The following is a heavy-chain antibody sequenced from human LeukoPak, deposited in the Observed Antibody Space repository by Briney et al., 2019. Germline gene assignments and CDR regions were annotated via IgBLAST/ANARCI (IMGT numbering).Heavy chain of an antibody. V-gene: IGHV3-7*01. CDR3: ARDSTGWQADSFDI. CDR2: IKQDGGET. CDR1: GFSVSTNY. Sequence: TGGSLRLSCAASGFSVSTNYMIWVRQAPGKGLEWVADIKQDGGETYYADFVRGRFTISRDNGKNSLYLQMNSLRVEDTAVYFCARDSTGWQADSFDIWGQGTKVTVSA. J-gene: IGHJ3*02. D-gene: IGHD2-8*02.